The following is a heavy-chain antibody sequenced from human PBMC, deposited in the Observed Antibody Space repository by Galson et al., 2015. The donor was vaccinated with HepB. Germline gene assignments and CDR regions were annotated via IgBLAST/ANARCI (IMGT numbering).Heavy chain of an antibody. CDR2: IKQDGSEK. CDR1: GFTFSSYW. Sequence: SLRLSCAASGFTFSSYWMSWVRQAPGKGLEWVANIKQDGSEKYYVDSVKGRFTISRDNAKNSLYLQMNSLRAEDTAVYYCAGGQIAAAGTSLWFDPWGQGTLVTVSS. V-gene: IGHV3-7*03. D-gene: IGHD6-13*01. J-gene: IGHJ5*02. CDR3: AGGQIAAAGTSLWFDP.